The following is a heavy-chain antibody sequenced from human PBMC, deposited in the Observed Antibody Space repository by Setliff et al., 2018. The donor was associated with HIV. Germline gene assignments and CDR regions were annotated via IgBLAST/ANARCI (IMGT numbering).Heavy chain of an antibody. J-gene: IGHJ3*02. V-gene: IGHV4-59*08. CDR1: GDSVSSHY. Sequence: PSETLSLTCSVSGDSVSSHYWSWIRQPPGKGLEWLGYVSYSGSTNFNPSLESRLAMSVDMSKNHFSLKLRSVTAADTAVYYCARHGHFYDSSSSDAFDIWGHGTMVTVSS. CDR3: ARHGHFYDSSSSDAFDI. D-gene: IGHD3-22*01. CDR2: VSYSGST.